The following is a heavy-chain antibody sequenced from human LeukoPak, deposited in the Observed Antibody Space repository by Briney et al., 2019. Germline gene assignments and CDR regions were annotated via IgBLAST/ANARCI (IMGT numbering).Heavy chain of an antibody. V-gene: IGHV3-23*01. CDR2: ISSDGSTT. CDR3: AKVYGVVVPAATIDY. D-gene: IGHD2-2*01. Sequence: GESLRLSCVVSGVTLHNFYIYWVRQAPGKGLEWISRISSDGSTTYYADFVKGRFTISRDNSKNTLYLQMNSLRAEDTAVYYCAKVYGVVVPAATIDYWGQGTLVTVSS. CDR1: GVTLHNFY. J-gene: IGHJ4*02.